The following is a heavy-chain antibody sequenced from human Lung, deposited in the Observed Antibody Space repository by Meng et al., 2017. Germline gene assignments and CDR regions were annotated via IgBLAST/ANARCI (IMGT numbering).Heavy chain of an antibody. CDR1: GFTFPDHW. D-gene: IGHD1-1*01. J-gene: IGHJ1*01. V-gene: IGHV3-74*01. Sequence: GQLGAPVGGLVPPGGSLGLSCAASGFTFPDHWMHWVRQGPGKGLVWVSRINRDGTKPTYADSVKGRFTISRDNAKNTLYLQMNNLRAEDTAFYYCTNDRLNHWGQGALVTVSS. CDR2: INRDGTKP. CDR3: TNDRLNH.